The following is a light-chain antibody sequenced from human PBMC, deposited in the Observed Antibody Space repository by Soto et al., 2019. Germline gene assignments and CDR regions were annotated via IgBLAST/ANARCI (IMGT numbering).Light chain of an antibody. CDR1: SGSIASNY. CDR2: DDH. J-gene: IGLJ2*01. CDR3: QSSDTNNRVVV. Sequence: NFMLTQPHSVSESPGKTVTISCTGSSGSIASNYVQWYQQRPGSAPTTVIYDDHQRPSGVPDRFSGSIDSSSNSASLTISGLKTEDEADYYCQSSDTNNRVVVFGGGTKVTVL. V-gene: IGLV6-57*02.